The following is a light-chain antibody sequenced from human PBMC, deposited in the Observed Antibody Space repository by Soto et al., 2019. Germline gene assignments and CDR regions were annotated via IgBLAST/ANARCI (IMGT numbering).Light chain of an antibody. CDR2: DAS. V-gene: IGKV3-11*01. J-gene: IGKJ3*01. Sequence: MFTQSPVTRSLSQGERATLSCRASQSVRTYLAWYRQKPGQAPRILIYDASNRETGIPARFSGSGSGSEFTLTISSLEPGDVAVDCCPQRSYWMNTFCPGGKADIK. CDR1: QSVRTY. CDR3: PQRSYWMNT.